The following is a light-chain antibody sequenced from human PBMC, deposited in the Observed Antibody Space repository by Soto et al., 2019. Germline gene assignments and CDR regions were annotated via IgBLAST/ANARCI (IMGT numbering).Light chain of an antibody. CDR1: QSVSSNY. V-gene: IGKV3-20*01. CDR2: AAS. J-gene: IGKJ1*01. Sequence: IVFTQSPCTLSLSPGERATLSCRASQSVSSNYLGWYQQKPGQAPRLLIYAASSRATGIPDRFSGSGSGTDFTLTISRLEPEDFAVYFCQQYGSSPWTFGQGTKVDIK. CDR3: QQYGSSPWT.